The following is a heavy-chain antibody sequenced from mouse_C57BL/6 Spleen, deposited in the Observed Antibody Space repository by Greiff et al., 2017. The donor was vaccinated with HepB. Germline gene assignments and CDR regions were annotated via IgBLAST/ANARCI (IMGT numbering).Heavy chain of an antibody. CDR1: GYTFTSYW. Sequence: VQLQQSGAELVRPGSSVKLSCKASGYTFTSYWMHWVKQRPIQGLEWIGNIDPSDSETHYNQKFKDKATLTVDKSSSTAYMQLSSLTSEDSAVYYCASLYGNYGYFDVWGTGTTVTVSS. CDR3: ASLYGNYGYFDV. V-gene: IGHV1-52*01. D-gene: IGHD2-1*01. J-gene: IGHJ1*03. CDR2: IDPSDSET.